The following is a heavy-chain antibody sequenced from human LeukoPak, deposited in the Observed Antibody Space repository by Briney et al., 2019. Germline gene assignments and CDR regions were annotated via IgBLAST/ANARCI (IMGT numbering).Heavy chain of an antibody. Sequence: SETLSLTCTVSGGSISSYYWSWIRQPPGKGLEWIGYIYTSGSTNYNPSLKSRVTISVDTSKNQFSLKLSSVTAADTAVYYCARHSGELRYFDWSLDYWGQGTLVTVSS. CDR3: ARHSGELRYFDWSLDY. D-gene: IGHD3-9*01. V-gene: IGHV4-4*09. CDR2: IYTSGST. CDR1: GGSISSYY. J-gene: IGHJ4*02.